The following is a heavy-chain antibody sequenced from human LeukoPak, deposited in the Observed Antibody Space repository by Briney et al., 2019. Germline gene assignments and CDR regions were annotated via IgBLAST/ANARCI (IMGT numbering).Heavy chain of an antibody. D-gene: IGHD3-22*01. Sequence: GGSLRLSCAASGFTFSSYAMSWVRQAPGKGLEWVSAISGSGGSTYYADSVKGRFTISRDNSKNTLYLQMNSLRAEDTAVYYCAKIYRYYDSSGYYYGTWGQGTMVTVSS. V-gene: IGHV3-23*01. CDR2: ISGSGGST. CDR3: AKIYRYYDSSGYYYGT. J-gene: IGHJ3*01. CDR1: GFTFSSYA.